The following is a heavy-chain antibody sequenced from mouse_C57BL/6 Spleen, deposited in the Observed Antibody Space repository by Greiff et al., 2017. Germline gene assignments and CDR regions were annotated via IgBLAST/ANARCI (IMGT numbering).Heavy chain of an antibody. CDR2: ISSGSSTI. CDR1: GFTFSDYG. CDR3: AREITTVVATDAMDD. V-gene: IGHV5-17*01. Sequence: EVMLVESGGGLVKPGGSLKLSCAASGFTFSDYGMHWVRQAPEKGLEWVAYISSGSSTIYYADTVKGRFTISGDNAKNTLFLQMTSVRSADTAMYYCAREITTVVATDAMDDWGQGTLVTVSS. J-gene: IGHJ4*01. D-gene: IGHD1-1*01.